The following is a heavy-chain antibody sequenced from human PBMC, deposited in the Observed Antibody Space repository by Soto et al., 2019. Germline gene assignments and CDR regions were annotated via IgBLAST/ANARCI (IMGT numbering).Heavy chain of an antibody. CDR3: ARRHAPRYTTGNNHFDF. D-gene: IGHD1-1*01. CDR2: INFSGST. J-gene: IGHJ4*02. Sequence: KPSETLSLTCAVSGGSISSGGYSWSWIRQPPGKGLEWIGSINFSGSTYYNPSLKSRVTISVDTSKNQFSLNLRSVTAADTAVYYCARRHAPRYTTGNNHFDFWGQGSLVTVSS. CDR1: GGSISSGGYS. V-gene: IGHV4-30-2*03.